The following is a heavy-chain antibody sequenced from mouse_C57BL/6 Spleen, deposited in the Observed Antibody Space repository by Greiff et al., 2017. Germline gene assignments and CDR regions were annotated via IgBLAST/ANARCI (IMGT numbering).Heavy chain of an antibody. CDR1: GYTFTSYG. Sequence: QVQLQQSGAELARPGASVKLSCKASGYTFTSYGISWVKQRTGQGLEWIGEIYPRSGNTYYNEKFKGKATLTADKSSSTEYMELRSLTSEDSAVYFCASRAIYDYDEVAWFAYWGQGTLVTVSA. J-gene: IGHJ3*01. D-gene: IGHD2-4*01. V-gene: IGHV1-81*01. CDR2: IYPRSGNT. CDR3: ASRAIYDYDEVAWFAY.